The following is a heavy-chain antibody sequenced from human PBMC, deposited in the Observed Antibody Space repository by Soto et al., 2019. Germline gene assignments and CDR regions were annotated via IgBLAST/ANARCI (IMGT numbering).Heavy chain of an antibody. D-gene: IGHD3-3*01. J-gene: IGHJ3*02. V-gene: IGHV3-21*01. CDR1: GFTFSSYS. CDR3: ARDTKTPRSITIFGVVIGDAFDI. CDR2: ISSSSSYI. Sequence: GGSLRLSCAASGFTFSSYSMNWVRQAPGKGLEWVSSISSSSSYIYYADSVKGRFTISRDNAKNSLYLQMNSLRAEDTAVYYCARDTKTPRSITIFGVVIGDAFDIWGQGTMVTVSS.